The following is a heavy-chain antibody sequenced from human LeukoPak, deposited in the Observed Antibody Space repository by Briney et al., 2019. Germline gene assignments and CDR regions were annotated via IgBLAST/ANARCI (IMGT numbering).Heavy chain of an antibody. V-gene: IGHV3-23*01. Sequence: GGSLRLSCAASGFTLSSYALSWVRQAPGKGLEWVSSSSGSDGSAYYADSVKGRFTISRDTSRNSLYLRMHSLSPEDTAVYYCAKDVEATITSGGYYFDHWGQGALVTVSS. CDR3: AKDVEATITSGGYYFDH. J-gene: IGHJ4*02. D-gene: IGHD5-12*01. CDR1: GFTLSSYA. CDR2: SSGSDGSA.